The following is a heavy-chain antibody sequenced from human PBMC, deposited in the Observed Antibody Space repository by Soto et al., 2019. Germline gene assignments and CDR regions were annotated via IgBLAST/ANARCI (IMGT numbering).Heavy chain of an antibody. CDR1: GGSISSSSYY. V-gene: IGHV4-39*01. D-gene: IGHD2-21*01. CDR3: ARLRGLLLGYYFDY. J-gene: IGHJ4*02. CDR2: IYYSGST. Sequence: SETLSLTCTVSGGSISSSSYYWGWIRQPPGKGLEWIGSIYYSGSTYYNPSLKSRVTISVDTSKNQFSLKLSSVTAADTAVYYCARLRGLLLGYYFDYWGQGTLVTVSS.